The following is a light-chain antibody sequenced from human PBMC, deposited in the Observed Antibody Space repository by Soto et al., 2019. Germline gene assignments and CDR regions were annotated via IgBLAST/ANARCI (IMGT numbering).Light chain of an antibody. CDR1: QTICSW. J-gene: IGKJ1*01. CDR3: QQYYNYST. V-gene: IGKV1-5*01. Sequence: DIQLTQFPSTLAAFLGDRVTINCSASQTICSWWAGHQQKPGKAAERLIPGDCTLESGVPSRFSGSESVTDFTLTISSLQPDDFATYYCQQYYNYSTFGQGAKVDIK. CDR2: GDC.